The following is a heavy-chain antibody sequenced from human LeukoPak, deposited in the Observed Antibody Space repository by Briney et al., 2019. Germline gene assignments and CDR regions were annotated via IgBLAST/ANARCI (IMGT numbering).Heavy chain of an antibody. J-gene: IGHJ4*02. CDR2: ISYDGSNK. CDR1: GFTFSSYA. Sequence: GGSLRLSCAASGFTFSSYAMHWVRQAPGKGLEWVAVISYDGSNKYYADSVKGRFTISRDNSKNTLYLQMNSLRAEDTAVYYCAREPYGSGNPFDYWGQGTLVTVSS. V-gene: IGHV3-30-3*01. CDR3: AREPYGSGNPFDY. D-gene: IGHD3-10*01.